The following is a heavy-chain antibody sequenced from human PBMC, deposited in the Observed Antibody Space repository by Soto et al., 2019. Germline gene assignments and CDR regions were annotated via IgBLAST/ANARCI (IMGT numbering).Heavy chain of an antibody. CDR2: IYYSGST. J-gene: IGHJ6*02. CDR3: ARDWASYGGIDV. Sequence: QVQLQESGPGLVKPSETLSLTCTVSGGSISTYYWSWIRQPPGKGLEWIGHIYYSGSTNYNPSLKIRVTISVDTSKNQFSLKLSSVTAADTAIYHCARDWASYGGIDVWGRGTTVTVSS. V-gene: IGHV4-59*01. D-gene: IGHD5-18*01. CDR1: GGSISTYY.